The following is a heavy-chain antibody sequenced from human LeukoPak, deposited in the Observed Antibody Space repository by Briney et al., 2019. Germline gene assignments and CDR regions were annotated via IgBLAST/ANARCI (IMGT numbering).Heavy chain of an antibody. CDR3: ASNRFSSSSLALFFDY. Sequence: SETLSLTCSVSGGFNTHYYWSWIRQPPGKGLEWIGYFYHSASTNYNPSLKSRVTISVDTSKNHFSLKLSSVTAADTAVYYCASNRFSSSSLALFFDYWGQGTLVTVSS. D-gene: IGHD6-6*01. V-gene: IGHV4-59*08. CDR2: FYHSAST. CDR1: GGFNTHYY. J-gene: IGHJ4*02.